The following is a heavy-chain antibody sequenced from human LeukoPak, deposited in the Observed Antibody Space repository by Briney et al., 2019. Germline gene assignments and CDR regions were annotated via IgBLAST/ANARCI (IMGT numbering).Heavy chain of an antibody. CDR2: ISAYNGNT. CDR1: GYTFTSYG. J-gene: IGHJ5*02. Sequence: GASVKVSCKASGYTFTSYGISWVRQAPGQGLEWMGWISAYNGNTNYAQKLQGRVTMTTDTSTSTAYMELRSLRSDDTAVYYCARDSIPYSSSWYNWFDPWGQGTLVTVSS. CDR3: ARDSIPYSSSWYNWFDP. V-gene: IGHV1-18*01. D-gene: IGHD6-13*01.